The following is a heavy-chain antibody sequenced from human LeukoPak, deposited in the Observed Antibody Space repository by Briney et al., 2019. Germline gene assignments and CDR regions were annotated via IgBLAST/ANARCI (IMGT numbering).Heavy chain of an antibody. CDR3: ARTLGYCSSTNCFLTFDY. CDR2: ISYDANDK. D-gene: IGHD2-2*01. V-gene: IGHV3-30-3*01. J-gene: IGHJ4*02. Sequence: PGRSLRLSCAASGFTFSSYAMHWVRQAPGKWLEWVAVISYDANDKYYADSVKGRFTISRDNSKNTLYLQMNSLRAEDTAVYYCARTLGYCSSTNCFLTFDYWGQGTLVTVSS. CDR1: GFTFSSYA.